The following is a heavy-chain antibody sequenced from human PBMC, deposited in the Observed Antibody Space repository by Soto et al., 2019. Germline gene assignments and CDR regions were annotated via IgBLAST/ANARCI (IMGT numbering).Heavy chain of an antibody. Sequence: EVQVVESGGGLVQPGGSLRLSCEASGFTFSSHWMTWVRQVPGKGLEWVANINQDGSDQYYVDSVKGRFTISRDNAKNSLCLHMNSRRVEDTAVYYCATSMRHTLNPWGQGTLVTVSS. CDR3: ATSMRHTLNP. J-gene: IGHJ5*02. D-gene: IGHD2-8*01. V-gene: IGHV3-7*01. CDR2: INQDGSDQ. CDR1: GFTFSSHW.